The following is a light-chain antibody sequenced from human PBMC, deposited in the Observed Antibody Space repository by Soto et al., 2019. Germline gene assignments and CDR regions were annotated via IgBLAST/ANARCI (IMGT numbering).Light chain of an antibody. CDR1: QNVGGS. CDR3: QQLRT. CDR2: RAS. Sequence: EIVMTHSPGTLSLSPGETATLSCRASQNVGGSVAWYQQKPGQAPRLLIYRASTRATGIPARFSGSGSGTEFTLTISSLQSDHFAVYYCQQLRTVAQGTKVDIK. V-gene: IGKV3-15*01. J-gene: IGKJ2*01.